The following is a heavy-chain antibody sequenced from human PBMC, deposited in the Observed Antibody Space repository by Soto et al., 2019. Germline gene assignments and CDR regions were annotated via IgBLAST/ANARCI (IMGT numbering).Heavy chain of an antibody. CDR1: GYTFTSYG. CDR3: ARDGGYSYGYTYYYYGMDV. CDR2: ISAYNGNT. V-gene: IGHV1-18*04. Sequence: GASVKVSCKASGYTFTSYGISWVRRAPGQGLEWMGWISAYNGNTNYAQKLQGRVTMTTDTSTSTAYMELRSLRSDDTAVYYCARDGGYSYGYTYYYYGMDVWGQGTTVTVS. D-gene: IGHD5-18*01. J-gene: IGHJ6*02.